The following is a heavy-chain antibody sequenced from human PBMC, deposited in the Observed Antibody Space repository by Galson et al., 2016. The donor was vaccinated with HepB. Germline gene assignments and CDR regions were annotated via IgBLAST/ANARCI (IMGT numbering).Heavy chain of an antibody. D-gene: IGHD4-23*01. CDR3: TRYQQSPTTVVALSNWYFDL. V-gene: IGHV4-4*02. CDR1: GGSISTTNW. Sequence: SETLSLTCAVSGGSISTTNWWGWVRQSPGKGLEWIGYISYSGSTYYNPSLKSRVTISVDTSKSQFALKMSSVTAAAPAVYHGTRYQQSPTTVVALSNWYFDLWGRGTLVTVSS. CDR2: ISYSGST. J-gene: IGHJ2*01.